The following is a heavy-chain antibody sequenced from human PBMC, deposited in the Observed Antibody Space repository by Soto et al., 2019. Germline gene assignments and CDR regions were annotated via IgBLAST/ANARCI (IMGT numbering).Heavy chain of an antibody. J-gene: IGHJ5*02. V-gene: IGHV3-33*01. CDR2: IWYDGSNK. Sequence: QVQLVESGGGVVQPGRSLRLSCAASGFTFSSYGMHWVRQAPGKGLEWVAVIWYDGSNKYYADSVKGRFTISRDNSKNTLYLQMNSLRAEDTAVYYCAREGYSSSSGFDPWGQGTLVTVSS. D-gene: IGHD6-6*01. CDR3: AREGYSSSSGFDP. CDR1: GFTFSSYG.